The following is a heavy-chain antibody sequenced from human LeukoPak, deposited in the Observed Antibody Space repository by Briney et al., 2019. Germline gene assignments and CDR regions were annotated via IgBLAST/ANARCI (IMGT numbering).Heavy chain of an antibody. Sequence: GGSLRLSCAASGFTFSYYAMSWVRQAPGRGLEWVSGISGSGGRIYYADSVKGRFTVSRDNSKNTLYLQMNSLRAEDTAVYYCAKDPGYCSSTNCYIGGFDYWGQGTLATVSS. CDR3: AKDPGYCSSTNCYIGGFDY. V-gene: IGHV3-23*01. CDR2: ISGSGGRI. J-gene: IGHJ4*02. D-gene: IGHD2-2*02. CDR1: GFTFSYYA.